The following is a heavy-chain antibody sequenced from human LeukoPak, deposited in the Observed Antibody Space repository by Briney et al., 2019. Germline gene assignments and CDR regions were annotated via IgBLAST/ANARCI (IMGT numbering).Heavy chain of an antibody. Sequence: GGSLRLSCAASGYNFEDYTMHWVRQTPGKGLEWVSLINWDGGSTYYADSVKGRFAISRDNNKNSLCLQMTSLRTEDTALYYCTKGSNTWPSLFDYWGQGTLVTVSS. CDR3: TKGSNTWPSLFDY. CDR1: GYNFEDYT. CDR2: INWDGGST. J-gene: IGHJ4*02. D-gene: IGHD2-2*02. V-gene: IGHV3-43*01.